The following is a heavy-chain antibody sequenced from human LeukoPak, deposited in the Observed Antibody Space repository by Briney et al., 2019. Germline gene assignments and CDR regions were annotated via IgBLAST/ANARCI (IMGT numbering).Heavy chain of an antibody. D-gene: IGHD1-26*01. J-gene: IGHJ4*02. CDR3: AAGGPETSGSHDY. Sequence: GGSLRLSCAASGFTFSSYDMHWFRQATGKGLEWVSAIGTAGDTYYPGSVKGRFTISRENAKNSLYLQMNSLRAGDTAVYYCAAGGPETSGSHDYCGQGTLVTVSS. CDR2: IGTAGDT. CDR1: GFTFSSYD. V-gene: IGHV3-13*01.